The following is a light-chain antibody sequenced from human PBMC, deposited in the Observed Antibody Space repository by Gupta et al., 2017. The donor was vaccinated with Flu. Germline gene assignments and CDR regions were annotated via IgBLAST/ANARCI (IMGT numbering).Light chain of an antibody. Sequence: EIVFTQSPATLSLSPGERATLSCGASQSVSSSYLAWYQQKPGLAPRLLIYDASSRATGIPDRFSCSGSGTDFTLTISRLEPEDFAVYYCQQYGSSPLYSFGQGTKLEIK. CDR3: QQYGSSPLYS. CDR2: DAS. CDR1: QSVSSSY. J-gene: IGKJ2*03. V-gene: IGKV3D-20*01.